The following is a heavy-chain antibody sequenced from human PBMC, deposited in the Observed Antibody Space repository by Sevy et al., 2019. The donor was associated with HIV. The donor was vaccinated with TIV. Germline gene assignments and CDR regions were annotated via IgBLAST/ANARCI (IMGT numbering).Heavy chain of an antibody. CDR3: ARDRGYCSSTSCYALFRDYYYGMDV. CDR2: INAGNGNT. J-gene: IGHJ6*02. Sequence: ASVKVSCKASGYTFTSYAMHWVRQAPGQRLEWMGWINAGNGNTKYSQKFQGRVTITRDTSASTAYMELSSLRSEDTAVYYCARDRGYCSSTSCYALFRDYYYGMDVWCQGTTVTVSS. CDR1: GYTFTSYA. D-gene: IGHD2-2*01. V-gene: IGHV1-3*01.